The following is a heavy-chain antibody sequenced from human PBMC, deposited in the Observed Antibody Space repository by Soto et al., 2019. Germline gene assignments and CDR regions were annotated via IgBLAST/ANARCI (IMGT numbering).Heavy chain of an antibody. CDR1: VFTFSSYA. V-gene: IGHV3-23*01. Sequence: WSLRLSCAASVFTFSSYAMSWVRQAPGKGLEWVSAISGSGGSTYYADSVKGRFTISRDNSKNTLYLQMNSLRAEDTAVYYCAKGPRVVPAATLFDYWGQGTLVTVSS. CDR2: ISGSGGST. J-gene: IGHJ4*02. D-gene: IGHD2-2*01. CDR3: AKGPRVVPAATLFDY.